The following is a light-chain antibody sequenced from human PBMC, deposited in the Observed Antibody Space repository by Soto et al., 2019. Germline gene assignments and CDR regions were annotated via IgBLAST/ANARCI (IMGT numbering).Light chain of an antibody. Sequence: QSALTQPASVSGSPGQSITISCTGTSSDVGGYNFVSWYQQYPGKAPKLMIYEVTNRPSGVSNRFSGSKSGNTASLTISGLQDEDEGDYYCSSYTSSSTLVFGGGTKVTVL. CDR2: EVT. J-gene: IGLJ2*01. V-gene: IGLV2-14*01. CDR3: SSYTSSSTLV. CDR1: SSDVGGYNF.